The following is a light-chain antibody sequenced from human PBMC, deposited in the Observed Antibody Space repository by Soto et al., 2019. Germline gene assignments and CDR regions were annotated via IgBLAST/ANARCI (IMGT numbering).Light chain of an antibody. CDR3: QRRGDWPLYT. V-gene: IGKV3-11*01. J-gene: IGKJ2*01. CDR1: QSVNTY. CDR2: DAS. Sequence: EIVLTQSPATLSLSPGERATLSCRASQSVNTYLAWYQQKPGQAPRVLIYDASDRATGIPARFSGSGSGTEFTLTISSLEPEDSSVYYCQRRGDWPLYTFGQGTKLEIK.